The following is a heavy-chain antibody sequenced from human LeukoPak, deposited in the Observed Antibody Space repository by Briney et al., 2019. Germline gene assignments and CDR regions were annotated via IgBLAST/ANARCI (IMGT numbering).Heavy chain of an antibody. Sequence: SGPTLVNPTQILTLTCTFSGFSLSTSGVGVGWIRQPPGKALEWLALIYWNDDKRYSPSLKSRLTITKDTSKNQVVLTMTNMDPVDTATYYCAHLRGGTYYDFWSGYYRVDYYYYYMDVWGKGTTVTVSS. CDR1: GFSLSTSGVG. CDR2: IYWNDDK. V-gene: IGHV2-5*01. J-gene: IGHJ6*03. D-gene: IGHD3-3*01. CDR3: AHLRGGTYYDFWSGYYRVDYYYYYMDV.